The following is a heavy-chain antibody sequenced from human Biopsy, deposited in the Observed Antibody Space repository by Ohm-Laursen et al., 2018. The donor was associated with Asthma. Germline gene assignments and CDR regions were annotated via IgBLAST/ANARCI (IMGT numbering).Heavy chain of an antibody. CDR2: MSFDGRQT. Sequence: SLRLSCTASGFTFSRYGMHWVRQAPGKGMAWVEVMSFDGRQTYYADSVKARFTISRDNSKNNLYLQMNSLRAEDTAVYYCAKERYYDFWSGYPIWGQGTMVTVSS. V-gene: IGHV3-30*18. J-gene: IGHJ3*02. CDR3: AKERYYDFWSGYPI. CDR1: GFTFSRYG. D-gene: IGHD3-3*01.